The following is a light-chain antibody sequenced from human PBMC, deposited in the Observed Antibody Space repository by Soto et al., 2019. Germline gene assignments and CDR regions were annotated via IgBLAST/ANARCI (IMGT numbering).Light chain of an antibody. J-gene: IGLJ1*01. V-gene: IGLV2-14*01. Sequence: QSALTQPASVSGSLGQSITISCTGTSSVVGAYNYVSWYQQQPGKAPKLMISEVSNRPSGVSNRLSGSKSGNTASLIISGLQDEDEADYYCCSFTSITTYVFGTGTKVTVL. CDR2: EVS. CDR3: CSFTSITTYV. CDR1: SSVVGAYNY.